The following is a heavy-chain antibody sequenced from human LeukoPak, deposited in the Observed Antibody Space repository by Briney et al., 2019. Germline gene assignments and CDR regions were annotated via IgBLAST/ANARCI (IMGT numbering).Heavy chain of an antibody. CDR3: ARVDTAMVPIA. Sequence: ASVKVFCKASGYTFTSYYMHWVRQAPGQGLEWMGIINPSGGSTSYAQKFQGRVTMTRDTSMSTVYMELSSLRSEDTAVYYCARVDTAMVPIAWGQGTLVTVSS. J-gene: IGHJ4*02. CDR2: INPSGGST. D-gene: IGHD5-18*01. V-gene: IGHV1-46*01. CDR1: GYTFTSYY.